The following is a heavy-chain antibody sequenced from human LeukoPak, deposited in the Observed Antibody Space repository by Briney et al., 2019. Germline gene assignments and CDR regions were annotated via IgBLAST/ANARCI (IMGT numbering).Heavy chain of an antibody. CDR3: ARVDCSGGSCLFDP. Sequence: SVKVSCKASGGTFISYAISWVRQAPGQGLEWMGGIIPIFGTANYAQKFQGRVTITADESTSTAYMELSSLRSEDTAVYYCARVDCSGGSCLFDPWGQGTLVTVSS. D-gene: IGHD2-15*01. CDR1: GGTFISYA. CDR2: IIPIFGTA. J-gene: IGHJ5*02. V-gene: IGHV1-69*13.